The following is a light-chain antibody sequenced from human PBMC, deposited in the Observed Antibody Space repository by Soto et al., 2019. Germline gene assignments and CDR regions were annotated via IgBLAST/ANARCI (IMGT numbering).Light chain of an antibody. V-gene: IGLV1-40*01. CDR2: GNS. Sequence: QSVLTQPPSVSGAPGQRVTISCTGSSSNIGAGYDVHWYQQLPGTAPKLLIYGNSNRPSGVPDRFSGSKSGTSASLAITGRQAEDEADYYCQSYDSSLSGRGVVFGGGTKLTVL. CDR3: QSYDSSLSGRGVV. J-gene: IGLJ2*01. CDR1: SSNIGAGYD.